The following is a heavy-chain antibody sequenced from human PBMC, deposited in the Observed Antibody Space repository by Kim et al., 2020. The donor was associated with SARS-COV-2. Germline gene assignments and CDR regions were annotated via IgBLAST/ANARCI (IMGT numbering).Heavy chain of an antibody. D-gene: IGHD3-16*01. CDR1: GFTFSSYA. CDR2: ISYDGSNK. CDR3: ARDGGNWFDP. J-gene: IGHJ5*02. V-gene: IGHV3-30-3*01. Sequence: GGSLRLSCAASGFTFSSYAMHWVRQAPGKGLEWVAVISYDGSNKYYADSVKGRFTVSRDNSKNTLYLQMNSLRAEDTAVYYCARDGGNWFDPWGQGTLVTVSS.